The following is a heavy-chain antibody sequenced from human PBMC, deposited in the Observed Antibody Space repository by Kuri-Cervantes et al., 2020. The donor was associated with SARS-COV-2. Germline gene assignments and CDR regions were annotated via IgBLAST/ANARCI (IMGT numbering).Heavy chain of an antibody. V-gene: IGHV3-30-3*01. J-gene: IGHJ4*02. D-gene: IGHD5-18*01. CDR3: VIVDTAMVGFGDY. CDR1: GFNFSRTD. CDR2: ISYDGSNK. Sequence: SCAASGFNFSRTDMHWVRQAPGKGLEWVAVISYDGSNKYYADSVKGRFTISRDNSKNTLYLQMNSLRAEDTAVYYCVIVDTAMVGFGDYWGQGTLVTVSS.